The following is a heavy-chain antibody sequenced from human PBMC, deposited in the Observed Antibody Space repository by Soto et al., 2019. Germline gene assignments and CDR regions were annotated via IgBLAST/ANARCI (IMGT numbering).Heavy chain of an antibody. CDR3: ARDFKRYGSPPGPLEY. CDR1: GDSISSGDYY. D-gene: IGHD6-13*01. J-gene: IGHJ4*02. V-gene: IGHV4-30-4*01. Sequence: QVKLRESGPGMVKPSQTLSLTCTVSGDSISSGDYYWSWIRQPPGKGLEWIGCINYSRNTYYNPSLKRRFSLSVDTSKNQFSLQLSSVTVADTAVYYCARDFKRYGSPPGPLEYWGLGTLVTVSS. CDR2: INYSRNT.